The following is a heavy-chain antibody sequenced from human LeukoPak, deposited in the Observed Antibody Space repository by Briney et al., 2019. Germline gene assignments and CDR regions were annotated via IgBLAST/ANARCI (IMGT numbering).Heavy chain of an antibody. D-gene: IGHD2-2*01. J-gene: IGHJ4*02. V-gene: IGHV1-24*01. CDR1: GYSLTELS. CDR3: VTGTIHCSSCSDDY. Sequence: ASVKVSCKVSGYSLTELSMHWVRQAPGKGLEWMGGFDPDDGETPLFAQKFQGRVSMTEDTSTDTAYMELSSLSSEDTAVYYCVTGTIHCSSCSDDYWGQGTLVTVSS. CDR2: FDPDDGET.